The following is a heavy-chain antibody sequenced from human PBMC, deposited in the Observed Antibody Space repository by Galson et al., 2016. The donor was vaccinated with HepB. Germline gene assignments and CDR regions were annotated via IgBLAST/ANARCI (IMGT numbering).Heavy chain of an antibody. J-gene: IGHJ3*02. Sequence: SLRLSCAASGFTLSTYAMTWVRQAPGKGLEWVSSLSGSGYDTYYADSVKGRFTISRDNSKNTLYLQRNSLRAEDTAVYYCSRSYQQGLADPRTAFDIWGQGTMVTVSS. D-gene: IGHD6-19*01. V-gene: IGHV3-23*01. CDR3: SRSYQQGLADPRTAFDI. CDR1: GFTLSTYA. CDR2: LSGSGYDT.